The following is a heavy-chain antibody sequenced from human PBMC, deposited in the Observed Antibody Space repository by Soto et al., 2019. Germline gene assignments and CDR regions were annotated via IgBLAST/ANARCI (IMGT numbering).Heavy chain of an antibody. Sequence: GGSLRLSCGASGFTFISSFMGWIRQAPGEGLEWVANINQDGGVRYYVDSVEGRFTISRDNTKDSLYLQMNSLRGEDTAIYHSARYYRGSGRYFFDYWGQGTLVTVSS. V-gene: IGHV3-7*03. CDR2: INQDGGVR. J-gene: IGHJ4*02. CDR3: ARYYRGSGRYFFDY. CDR1: GFTFISSF. D-gene: IGHD6-19*01.